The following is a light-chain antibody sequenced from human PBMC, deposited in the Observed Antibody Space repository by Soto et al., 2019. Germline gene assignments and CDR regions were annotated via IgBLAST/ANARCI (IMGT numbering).Light chain of an antibody. Sequence: DIVMTQSPDSLAVSLGERATINCKSSQSVLYSSNNKKYLAWYQQKPGKPPKLLIYWACTRESGVPDRFSGSGSETYFTLPICSLLAEDAALYYCQQYYKTARASGGGTQV. J-gene: IGKJ4*01. CDR1: QSVLYSSNNKKY. CDR3: QQYYKTARA. V-gene: IGKV4-1*01. CDR2: WAC.